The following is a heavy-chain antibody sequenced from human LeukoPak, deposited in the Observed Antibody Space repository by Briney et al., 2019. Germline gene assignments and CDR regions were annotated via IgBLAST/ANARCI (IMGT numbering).Heavy chain of an antibody. CDR3: ARDQTGDQYFDL. D-gene: IGHD7-27*01. V-gene: IGHV4-4*07. CDR2: IYTSGST. J-gene: IGHJ2*01. Sequence: SETLSLTCAVYGGSFSGYYWSWIRQPAGKGLEWIGRIYTSGSTNYNPSLKSRVTISVDTSKNQFSLKLSSVTAADTAVYYCARDQTGDQYFDLWGRGTLVTVSS. CDR1: GGSFSGYY.